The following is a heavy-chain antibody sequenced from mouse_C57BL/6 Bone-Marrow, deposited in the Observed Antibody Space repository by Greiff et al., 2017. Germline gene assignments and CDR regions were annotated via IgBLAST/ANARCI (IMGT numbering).Heavy chain of an antibody. CDR1: GFTFSSYG. CDR3: ASPSVVAHYYAMDY. Sequence: EVQRVESGGDLVKPGGSLKLSCAASGFTFSSYGMSWVRPTPDKRLEWVATISSGGSYTYYPDSVKGRFTIARDNAKNTLYLQMSSLKSEDTAMYYCASPSVVAHYYAMDYWGQGTSVTVSS. CDR2: ISSGGSYT. V-gene: IGHV5-6*01. J-gene: IGHJ4*01. D-gene: IGHD1-1*01.